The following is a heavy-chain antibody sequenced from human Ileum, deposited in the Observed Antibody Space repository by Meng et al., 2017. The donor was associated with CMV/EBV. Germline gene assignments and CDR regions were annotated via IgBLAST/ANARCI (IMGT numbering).Heavy chain of an antibody. CDR1: GYYLSSGYY. D-gene: IGHD2-2*02. V-gene: IGHV4-38-2*02. J-gene: IGHJ4*01. CDR3: ARSIYCSGASCYMAYFDS. Sequence: SETLSLPCTVSGYYLSSGYYWGWIRQPPGKGLEWIGSINHSGSTYYNPSLKSRVTISGDTSKNQFSLRLSPVTAADTAGDYCARSIYCSGASCYMAYFDSWGQGTLVTVSS. CDR2: INHSGST.